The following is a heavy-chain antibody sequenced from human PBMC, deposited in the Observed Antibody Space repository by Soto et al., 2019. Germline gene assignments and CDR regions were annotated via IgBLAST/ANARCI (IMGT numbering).Heavy chain of an antibody. Sequence: QVQLVQSGAEVKKPGASVKVSCKASGYTFTSYAMHWVRQAPGQRLEWMGWINAGNGNTKYSQKFQGRVTITRDTCASTAYMELSSLRSEDTAVYYCAARGRSLGYYYGMDVWGQGTTVTFSS. CDR3: AARGRSLGYYYGMDV. D-gene: IGHD3-10*01. CDR1: GYTFTSYA. CDR2: INAGNGNT. V-gene: IGHV1-3*01. J-gene: IGHJ6*02.